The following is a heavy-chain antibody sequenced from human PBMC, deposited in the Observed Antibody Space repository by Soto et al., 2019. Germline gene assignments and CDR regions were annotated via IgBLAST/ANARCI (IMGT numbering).Heavy chain of an antibody. Sequence: QVQLVESGGGVVQPGRTLRLSCAASGFTFIRYGMHWVRQAPGKGLEWVAVIWYDGTKTYYTDSVKGRFTISRDSSKNTLYLQMNSLRAEDTAVYYCAREAGDFDSWGQGTLVIVSS. V-gene: IGHV3-33*01. CDR1: GFTFIRYG. CDR2: IWYDGTKT. D-gene: IGHD6-13*01. CDR3: AREAGDFDS. J-gene: IGHJ4*02.